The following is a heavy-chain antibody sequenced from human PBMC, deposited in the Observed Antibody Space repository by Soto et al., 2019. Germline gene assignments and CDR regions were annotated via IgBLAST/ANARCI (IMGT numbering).Heavy chain of an antibody. CDR3: ARDGRTLKPGIAAACTRDYYYYGMDV. CDR1: GYTFTSYG. V-gene: IGHV1-18*01. CDR2: ISAYNGNT. Sequence: GASVKVSCKASGYTFTSYGISWVRQAPGQGLEWMGWISAYNGNTNYAQKLQGRVTMTTDTSTSTAYMELRSLRSDDTAVYYCARDGRTLKPGIAAACTRDYYYYGMDVWGQGTTVTVSS. D-gene: IGHD6-13*01. J-gene: IGHJ6*02.